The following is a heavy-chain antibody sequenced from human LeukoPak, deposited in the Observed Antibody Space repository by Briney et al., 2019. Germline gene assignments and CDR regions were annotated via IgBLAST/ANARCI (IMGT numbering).Heavy chain of an antibody. Sequence: SETLSLTCTVSGGSVSSGSYYWSWIRQPPGKGPEWIGYIYYSGNTNYNPSLKSRVTISVDTSKNQFSLKLSSVTAADTAVYYCAREKPYYGMDVWGQGTTVTVSS. J-gene: IGHJ6*02. CDR3: AREKPYYGMDV. CDR1: GGSVSSGSYY. V-gene: IGHV4-61*01. CDR2: IYYSGNT.